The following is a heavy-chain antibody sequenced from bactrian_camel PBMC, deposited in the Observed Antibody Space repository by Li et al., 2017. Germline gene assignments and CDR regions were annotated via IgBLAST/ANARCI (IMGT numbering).Heavy chain of an antibody. CDR2: IVTGGETT. D-gene: IGHD7*01. CDR3: AADKRVTRSCAGWWRLTLAAAT. J-gene: IGHJ6*01. V-gene: IGHV3S25*01. Sequence: ESGGGSVQAGGSLRLSCVSSGYIASGHCMGWFRQVPGQEREGVAGIVTGGETTFYADSVKGRFTISQDNAKNTVYLQMDSLKPEDTAMYYCAADKRVTRSCAGWWRLTLAAATWGQGTQVTVS. CDR1: GYIASGHC.